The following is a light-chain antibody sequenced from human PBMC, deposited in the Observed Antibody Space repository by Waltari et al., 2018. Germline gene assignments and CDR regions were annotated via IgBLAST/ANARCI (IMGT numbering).Light chain of an antibody. V-gene: IGKV1-6*02. J-gene: IGKJ1*01. CDR2: ATS. CDR3: LQDFNYLWM. Sequence: AGQMTQSPSSLSASVGERVPITCRASQDIRNALAWYRQKPGKAPELLIYATSTLQTGVSSRFSGSGFGTDFTLTISSLQPEDFGTYYCLQDFNYLWMFGQGTKVEIK. CDR1: QDIRNA.